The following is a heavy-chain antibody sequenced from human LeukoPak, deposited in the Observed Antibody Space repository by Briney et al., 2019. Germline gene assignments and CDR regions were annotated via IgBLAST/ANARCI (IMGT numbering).Heavy chain of an antibody. D-gene: IGHD3-3*01. J-gene: IGHJ4*02. CDR3: AREGGFYRPLDY. Sequence: SGTLSLTCGVSGGSISGTNWWSWVRQPPGKGLEWIGEVHLDGRTNYNPSLKSRLIMSVDLPENHISLKLTSVTAADTAVYYCAREGGFYRPLDYSGQGTLVTVSS. CDR1: GGSISGTNW. CDR2: VHLDGRT. V-gene: IGHV4-4*02.